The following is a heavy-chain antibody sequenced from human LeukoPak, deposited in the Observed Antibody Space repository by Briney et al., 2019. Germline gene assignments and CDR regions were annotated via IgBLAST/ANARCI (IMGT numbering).Heavy chain of an antibody. J-gene: IGHJ4*02. Sequence: GGSLRLSCAASGFMFSTYAMSWVRQAQGKGLEWVSVISGSGDITYYAESVKGRFTISRDNSRNTLFLHMNSLRAEDTAVYYCTPLGSGVDYWGQGTLVTVSS. CDR1: GFMFSTYA. D-gene: IGHD6-19*01. V-gene: IGHV3-23*01. CDR2: ISGSGDIT. CDR3: TPLGSGVDY.